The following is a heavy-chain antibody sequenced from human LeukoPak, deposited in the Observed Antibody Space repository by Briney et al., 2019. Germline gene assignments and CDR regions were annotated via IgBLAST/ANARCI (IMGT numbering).Heavy chain of an antibody. D-gene: IGHD5-12*01. J-gene: IGHJ4*02. Sequence: KPSETLSITCTVSGDSISSYYWSWIRQPPGKGLEWIGYIYYSGSTNYNPSLKSRVTISVDTSKNQFSLKLSSVTAADTAVYYCAGTVLATLPFDYWGQGTLVTVSS. CDR3: AGTVLATLPFDY. CDR1: GDSISSYY. CDR2: IYYSGST. V-gene: IGHV4-59*08.